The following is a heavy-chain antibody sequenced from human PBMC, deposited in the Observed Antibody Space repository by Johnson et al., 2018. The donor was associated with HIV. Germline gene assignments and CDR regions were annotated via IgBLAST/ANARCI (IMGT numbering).Heavy chain of an antibody. Sequence: EQLVESGGGVVRPGGSLRLSCAASGFTFDDHGMSWVRQAPGKGLEWVSGINWNGGRTGYADSVKGRFTISRDNAKNTLYLQMNSLRAEDTAVYYTRATIPRDAFDIWGQGTMVTVSS. CDR1: GFTFDDHG. D-gene: IGHD5-12*01. J-gene: IGHJ3*02. CDR3: RATIPRDAFDI. V-gene: IGHV3-20*04. CDR2: INWNGGRT.